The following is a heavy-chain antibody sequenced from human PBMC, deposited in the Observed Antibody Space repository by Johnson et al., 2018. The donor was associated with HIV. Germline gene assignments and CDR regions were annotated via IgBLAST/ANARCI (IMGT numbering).Heavy chain of an antibody. D-gene: IGHD3-3*01. V-gene: IGHV3-30*04. CDR2: ISYDGSNQ. J-gene: IGHJ3*02. CDR1: GFTFSSYA. Sequence: QVQLVESGGGVVQPGRSLRLSCAASGFTFSSYAMHWVRQAPGKGLEWVAVISYDGSNQYYADSVKGRFTISRDNSKNTVFLQMNSLRPEDTAMYYCAVYEAFWGGYCTLCLDIWGQGPMVTVSS. CDR3: AVYEAFWGGYCTLCLDI.